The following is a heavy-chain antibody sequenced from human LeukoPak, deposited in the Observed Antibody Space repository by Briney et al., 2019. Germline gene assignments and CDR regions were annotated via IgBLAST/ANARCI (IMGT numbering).Heavy chain of an antibody. V-gene: IGHV4-34*01. Sequence: PSETLSLTCAVYGGSFSGYYWSWIRQPPGKGLEWIGEINHSGTTNYHPSPKSRVTISVNTSKNQFSLKLSSVTATDTAVYYCPRHLLPRPIAFWSTTFDYWGQGTLVTVSS. CDR3: PRHLLPRPIAFWSTTFDY. D-gene: IGHD3-16*01. J-gene: IGHJ4*02. CDR1: GGSFSGYY. CDR2: INHSGTT.